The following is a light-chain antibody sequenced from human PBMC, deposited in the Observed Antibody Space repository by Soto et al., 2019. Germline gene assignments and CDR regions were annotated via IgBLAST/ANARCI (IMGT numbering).Light chain of an antibody. V-gene: IGKV3-20*01. Sequence: EIVLPQSPGTLSLSPGERATLSCRASQSVSSYLAWYQQKPGQAPRLLIYGASSRATGIPDRFSGSGSGTDFTLTISRLEPEDFAVYYWQQYGSSSRTFGQGTKVEIK. CDR3: QQYGSSSRT. J-gene: IGKJ1*01. CDR2: GAS. CDR1: QSVSSY.